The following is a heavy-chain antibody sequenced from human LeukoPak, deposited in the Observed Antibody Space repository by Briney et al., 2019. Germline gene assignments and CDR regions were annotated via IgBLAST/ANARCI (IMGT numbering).Heavy chain of an antibody. CDR3: ARLLHDSRGYYYFDY. V-gene: IGHV4-39*01. D-gene: IGHD3-22*01. CDR1: DGSISSSSYY. CDR2: IYYNGSP. Sequence: SETLSLTCTVSDGSISSSSYYWGWIRQPPGEGLQWLGSIYYNGSPYDNPSLKSRVTISVDTSKNQFSLKLSSVTAADTAVYYCARLLHDSRGYYYFDYWGPGTLVTVSS. J-gene: IGHJ4*02.